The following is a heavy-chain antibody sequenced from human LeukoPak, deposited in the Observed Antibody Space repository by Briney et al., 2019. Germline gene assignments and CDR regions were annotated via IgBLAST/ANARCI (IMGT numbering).Heavy chain of an antibody. CDR1: GFTFSSYS. CDR3: ARGVEVAVPFDY. D-gene: IGHD6-19*01. Sequence: GGSLRLSCAASGFTFSSYSMNWVRQAPGKGPEWVSSISSSSSYIYYADSVKGRFTISRDNAKNSLYLQMNSLRAEDTAVYYCARGVEVAVPFDYWGQGTLVTVSS. V-gene: IGHV3-21*01. CDR2: ISSSSSYI. J-gene: IGHJ4*02.